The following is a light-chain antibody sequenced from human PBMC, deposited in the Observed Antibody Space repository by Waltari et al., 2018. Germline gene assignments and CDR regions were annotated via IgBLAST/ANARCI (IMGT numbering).Light chain of an antibody. J-gene: IGKJ1*01. Sequence: AIRITQSPSSLSASTGDRVTITCRASQGISSYLAWYQQKPGKAPKLLIYAASTLQSGVPSRFGGSGSGTDFTLTISSLQPEDIATYFCQQYNIYWTFGQGTKVEIK. CDR2: AAS. CDR1: QGISSY. V-gene: IGKV1-8*01. CDR3: QQYNIYWT.